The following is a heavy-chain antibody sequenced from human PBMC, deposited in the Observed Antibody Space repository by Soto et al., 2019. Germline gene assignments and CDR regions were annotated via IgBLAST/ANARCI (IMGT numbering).Heavy chain of an antibody. Sequence: PETLSLTCTVSGGSMSSYYWSWIRQSPGKGLQYIGYIYYSESTNYNPSLKSRVTISVDTSRNQFSLTLSSVTAADTAVYYCASGWWERDGYVMDVWGQGTTVTVSS. CDR3: ASGWWERDGYVMDV. CDR2: IYYSEST. V-gene: IGHV4-59*08. J-gene: IGHJ6*01. CDR1: GGSMSSYY. D-gene: IGHD1-26*01.